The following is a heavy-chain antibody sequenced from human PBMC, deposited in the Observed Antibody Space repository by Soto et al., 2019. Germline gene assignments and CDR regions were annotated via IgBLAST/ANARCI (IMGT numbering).Heavy chain of an antibody. Sequence: EVQLAESGGDSVKPGGSLRLSCAASGFTFTYVWMTWVRQAPGKGLEWVGRIKRKSDGETTDYAAPVKGRFTISRDDSKNTLYLEMNSLKTDDTAVYYCAADRYCSSNTCPGAFDIWGQGTMVRVSA. CDR2: IKRKSDGETT. D-gene: IGHD2-2*01. CDR1: GFTFTYVW. V-gene: IGHV3-15*01. J-gene: IGHJ3*02. CDR3: AADRYCSSNTCPGAFDI.